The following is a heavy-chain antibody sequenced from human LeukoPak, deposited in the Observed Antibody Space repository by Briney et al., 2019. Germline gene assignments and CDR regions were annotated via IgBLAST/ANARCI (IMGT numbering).Heavy chain of an antibody. CDR2: ISPNSGGT. D-gene: IGHD1-26*01. J-gene: IGHJ3*02. V-gene: IGHV1-2*02. CDR1: GYTFTGHY. CDR3: ARRGVGAKGDAFDI. Sequence: ASVKVSCKASGYTFTGHYIHWVRQAPGQGLEWMGWISPNSGGTNYAQKLQGRVTMTTDTSTSTAYMELRSLRSDDTALYYCARRGVGAKGDAFDIWGQGTMVTVSS.